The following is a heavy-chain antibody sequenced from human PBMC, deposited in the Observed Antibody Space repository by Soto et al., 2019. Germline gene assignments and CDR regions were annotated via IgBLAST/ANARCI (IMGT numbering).Heavy chain of an antibody. CDR2: IVVGSGNT. J-gene: IGHJ4*02. Sequence: SVKVSCKASGFTFTSSAVQWVRQARGQRLEWIGWIVVGSGNTNYAQKFQERVTITRDMSTSTAYMELSSLRSEDTAVYYCAAGMTSSWSFDYWGQGTLVTVSS. V-gene: IGHV1-58*01. CDR3: AAGMTSSWSFDY. CDR1: GFTFTSSA. D-gene: IGHD6-13*01.